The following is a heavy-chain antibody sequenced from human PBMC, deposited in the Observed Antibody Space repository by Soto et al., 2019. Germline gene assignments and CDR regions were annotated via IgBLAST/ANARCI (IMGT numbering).Heavy chain of an antibody. V-gene: IGHV3-23*01. CDR1: GFTFSSYA. D-gene: IGHD2-2*01. CDR3: AKESTRLQSMIDY. J-gene: IGHJ4*02. Sequence: EVQLLESGGGLVQPGGSLRLSCAASGFTFSSYAMSWVRQAPGKGLEWVSAISGSGGSTYYADSVKGQFTISRDNSKNTLDLQMNSLRAEDTAVYYCAKESTRLQSMIDYWGQGTLVTVSS. CDR2: ISGSGGST.